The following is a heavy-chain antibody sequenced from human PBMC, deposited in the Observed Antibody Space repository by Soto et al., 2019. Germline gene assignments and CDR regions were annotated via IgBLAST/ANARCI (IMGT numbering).Heavy chain of an antibody. CDR2: IYYSGST. CDR1: GGSISSRSYY. J-gene: IGHJ4*02. V-gene: IGHV4-39*01. D-gene: IGHD2-21*02. CDR3: ARQRTSVVTKAYFDV. Sequence: SETLSLTCTVTGGSISSRSYYWGWIRQPPGKGLEWIGSIYYSGSTYNNPSLRSRVSMSIDTSKDQFSLKLMSVTAADTALYFCARQRTSVVTKAYFDVWGPGALVTVSS.